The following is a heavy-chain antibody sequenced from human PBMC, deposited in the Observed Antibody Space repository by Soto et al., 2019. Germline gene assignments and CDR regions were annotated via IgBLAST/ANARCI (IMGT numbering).Heavy chain of an antibody. D-gene: IGHD2-2*01. CDR1: GFTFSSYW. J-gene: IGHJ6*02. CDR3: ARVCGGSTSCFPYYYYGMDV. V-gene: IGHV3-74*01. CDR2: INSDGSST. Sequence: PGGSLRLSCAASGFTFSSYWMHWVRQAPGKGLVWVSRINSDGSSTSYADSVKGRFTISRDNAKNTLYLQMNSLRAEDTAVYYCARVCGGSTSCFPYYYYGMDVWGQGTTVTVSS.